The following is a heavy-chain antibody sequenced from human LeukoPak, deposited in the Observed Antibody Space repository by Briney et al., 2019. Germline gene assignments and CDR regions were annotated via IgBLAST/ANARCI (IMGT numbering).Heavy chain of an antibody. D-gene: IGHD3-22*01. CDR3: ARDPFLLGFFDY. CDR1: GGSISSGGYY. V-gene: IGHV4-31*03. J-gene: IGHJ4*02. CDR2: IYYSGST. Sequence: SETLYLTCTVSGGSISSGGYYWSWIRQHPGNGLEWIGYIYYSGSTYYNPSLKSRVTISVDTSKNQFSLKLSSVTAADTAVYYCARDPFLLGFFDYWGQGTLVTVSS.